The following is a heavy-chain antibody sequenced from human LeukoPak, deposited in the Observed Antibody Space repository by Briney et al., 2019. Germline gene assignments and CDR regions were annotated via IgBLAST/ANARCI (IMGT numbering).Heavy chain of an antibody. D-gene: IGHD5-12*01. CDR3: ARLQVATRGIEGNPDYFDY. Sequence: PSETLSLTCTVSGGSISSYYWSGIRQPPGKGLEWIGYIYYSGSTNYNPSLKSRVTISVDTSKNQFSLKLSSVTAADTAVYYCARLQVATRGIEGNPDYFDYWGQGTLVTVSS. CDR2: IYYSGST. J-gene: IGHJ4*02. V-gene: IGHV4-59*08. CDR1: GGSISSYY.